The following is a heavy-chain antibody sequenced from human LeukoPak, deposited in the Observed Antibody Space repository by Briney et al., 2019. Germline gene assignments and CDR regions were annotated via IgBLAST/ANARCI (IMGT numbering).Heavy chain of an antibody. Sequence: PGRSLRLSCAASGFTFSSYGMHWVRQAPGKGLKWVAVIWYDGSNKYYADSVKGRFTISRDNSKNTLYLQMNSLRAEDTAVYYCAKGQSLTYGDYGDYWGQGTLVTVSS. D-gene: IGHD4-17*01. CDR1: GFTFSSYG. J-gene: IGHJ4*02. CDR3: AKGQSLTYGDYGDY. CDR2: IWYDGSNK. V-gene: IGHV3-33*06.